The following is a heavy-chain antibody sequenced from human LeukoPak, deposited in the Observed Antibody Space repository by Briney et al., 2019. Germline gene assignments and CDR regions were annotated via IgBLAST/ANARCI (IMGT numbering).Heavy chain of an antibody. Sequence: PSETLSLTCAVYGGSFSDYYWSWIRQPPGKGLEWIGEINHSGSTNYNPSLKSRVTISVDTSKNQFSLKLSSVTAADTAVYYCARDIVVVPAANDAFDIWGQGTMVTVSS. J-gene: IGHJ3*02. V-gene: IGHV4-34*01. CDR3: ARDIVVVPAANDAFDI. CDR1: GGSFSDYY. CDR2: INHSGST. D-gene: IGHD2-2*01.